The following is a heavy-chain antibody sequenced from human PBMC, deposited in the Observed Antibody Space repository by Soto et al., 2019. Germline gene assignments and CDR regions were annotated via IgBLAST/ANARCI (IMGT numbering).Heavy chain of an antibody. CDR2: ISGSSAYT. Sequence: QVQLVESGGGLVKPGGSLRLSCAASGFTFSDYYMSWIRQAPGKGLEWVSHISGSSAYTNYADSVKGRFTISRDNAKNSLYLQMNSLRAEDTAVYYCAREGEQQLVLGYFDYWGQGTLVTVSS. V-gene: IGHV3-11*06. D-gene: IGHD6-13*01. CDR1: GFTFSDYY. J-gene: IGHJ4*02. CDR3: AREGEQQLVLGYFDY.